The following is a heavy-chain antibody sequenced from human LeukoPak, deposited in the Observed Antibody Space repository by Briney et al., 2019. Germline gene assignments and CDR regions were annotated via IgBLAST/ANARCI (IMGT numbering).Heavy chain of an antibody. J-gene: IGHJ5*02. CDR1: GGSISSSSYY. V-gene: IGHV4-39*01. D-gene: IGHD2-2*01. CDR2: IYYSGST. Sequence: SETLSLTCTVSGGSISSSSYYWGWIRQPPGKGLEWIGSIYYSGSTYYNPSLKSRVTISVDTSKNQFSLKLSSVTAADTAVYYCIGFVVVPAAVVSWGQGTLVTVSS. CDR3: IGFVVVPAAVVS.